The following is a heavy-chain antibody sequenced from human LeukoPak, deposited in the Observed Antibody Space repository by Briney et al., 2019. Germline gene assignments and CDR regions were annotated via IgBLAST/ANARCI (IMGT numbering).Heavy chain of an antibody. D-gene: IGHD3-16*01. CDR2: IIDSGGNT. Sequence: PGGSLRLSCAASGFSFSSYAMSWVRQAPGKGLEWVSSIIDSGGNTFYADSVKGRFTMSRDDSKNTLYVQMNSLRVDDTAVYYCAKRGRYYFDYWGQGTLVTVSS. CDR1: GFSFSSYA. V-gene: IGHV3-23*01. CDR3: AKRGRYYFDY. J-gene: IGHJ4*02.